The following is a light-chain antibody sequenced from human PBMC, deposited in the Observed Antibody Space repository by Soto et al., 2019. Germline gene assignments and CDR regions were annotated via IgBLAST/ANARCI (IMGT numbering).Light chain of an antibody. CDR3: QQYDSYPLT. Sequence: DIQMTQSPSTLSASVGDRVTNTCRASQSISSWLAWYQHKPGKAPNLLIYKASSLESGVPSRFSGSGSGTEFTLTVSSLQPDDLATYYCQQYDSYPLTFGGGTKVEIK. J-gene: IGKJ4*01. CDR2: KAS. CDR1: QSISSW. V-gene: IGKV1-5*03.